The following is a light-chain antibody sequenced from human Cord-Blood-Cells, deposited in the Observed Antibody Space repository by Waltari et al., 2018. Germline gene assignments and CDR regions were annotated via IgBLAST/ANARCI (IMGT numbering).Light chain of an antibody. CDR1: QSVTSY. V-gene: IGKV3-11*01. Sequence: EIVLTQSPATLPLSPGGSATLSCRASQSVTSYLAWYQQKPGQAPRLLIYDASNRATGIPARFSGSGSGTDFTLTISSLEPEDFAVYYCQQRSNWPPTFGPGTKVDIK. CDR2: DAS. CDR3: QQRSNWPPT. J-gene: IGKJ3*01.